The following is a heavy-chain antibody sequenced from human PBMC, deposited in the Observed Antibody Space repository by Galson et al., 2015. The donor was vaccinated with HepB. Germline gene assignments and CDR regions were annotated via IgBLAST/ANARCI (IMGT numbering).Heavy chain of an antibody. V-gene: IGHV4-39*01. D-gene: IGHD2-15*01. CDR2: IYYSGST. Sequence: SETLSLTCTVSGGSISSSSYYWGWIRQPPGKGLEWIGSIYYSGSTYYNPSLKSRVTISVDTSKNQFSLKLSSVTAADTAVYYCARPNIGYRYCSGGSCYPLYGMDVWGQGTTVTVSS. J-gene: IGHJ6*02. CDR1: GGSISSSSYY. CDR3: ARPNIGYRYCSGGSCYPLYGMDV.